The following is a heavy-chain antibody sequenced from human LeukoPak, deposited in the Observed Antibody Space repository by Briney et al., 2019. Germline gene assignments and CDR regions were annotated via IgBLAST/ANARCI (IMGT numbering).Heavy chain of an antibody. Sequence: GGSLRLSCAASGFTFSTYAMTWVRQAPGKGLEWVSAFSATDGSAQYADSLKGRFTISRDSTTNTLFLQINGLRAEDTAVYYCASHYGPGPVWGQGTLVTVS. CDR1: GFTFSTYA. V-gene: IGHV3-23*01. D-gene: IGHD3-10*01. CDR3: ASHYGPGPV. CDR2: FSATDGSA. J-gene: IGHJ4*02.